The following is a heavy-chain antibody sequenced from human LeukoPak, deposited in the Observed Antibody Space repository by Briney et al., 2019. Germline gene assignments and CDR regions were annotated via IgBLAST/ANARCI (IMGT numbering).Heavy chain of an antibody. J-gene: IGHJ4*02. CDR1: GXAFSTYT. Sequence: GGSLRLSCAASGXAFSTYTLNWVRQAPGKGLEWLSYISAGGGTIYYADSVKGRFTVSRDNVKNSLYLQMNSLRDEDTAVYYCARGSYFDYWGQGTLVTVSS. CDR2: ISAGGGTI. V-gene: IGHV3-48*02. CDR3: ARGSYFDY.